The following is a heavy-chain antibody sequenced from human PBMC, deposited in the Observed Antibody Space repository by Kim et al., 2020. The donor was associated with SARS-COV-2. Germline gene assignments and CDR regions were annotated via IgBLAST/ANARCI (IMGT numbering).Heavy chain of an antibody. D-gene: IGHD2-2*01. J-gene: IGHJ4*02. CDR3: ARGSRRSGAMPGHY. CDR1: GGSFSGYY. Sequence: SETLSLTCAVYGGSFSGYYWSWIRQPPGKGLEWIGEINHSGSTNYNPSLKSRVTISVDTSKNQFSLKLSSVTAADTAVYYCARGSRRSGAMPGHYWGQGTLVTVSS. V-gene: IGHV4-34*01. CDR2: INHSGST.